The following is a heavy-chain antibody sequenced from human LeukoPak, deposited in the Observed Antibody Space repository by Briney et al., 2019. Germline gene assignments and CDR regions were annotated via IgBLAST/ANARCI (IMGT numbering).Heavy chain of an antibody. CDR1: GFTFSNFG. J-gene: IGHJ4*02. V-gene: IGHV3-30*18. CDR2: IFSDGSSK. D-gene: IGHD5-12*01. Sequence: GRSLRLSCATSGFTFSNFGMHWVRQAPGKGPEWLAVIFSDGSSKYYSDSVRGRFTISRDNSKSTLFLQMNSLRAGDTAVYYCAKAKVATMYLDFWGQGAQVTVSS. CDR3: AKAKVATMYLDF.